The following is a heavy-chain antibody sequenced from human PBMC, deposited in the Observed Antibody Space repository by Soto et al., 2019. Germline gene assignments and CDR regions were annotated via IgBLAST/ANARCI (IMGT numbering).Heavy chain of an antibody. CDR3: ANSPGDYDLQS. CDR2: ISYDGSNK. Sequence: PVGSLRLSCAASGFTFSSYGMHWVRQAPGKGLEWVAVISYDGSNKYYADSVKGRFTISRDNSKNTLYLQMNSLRAEDTAVYYCANSPGDYDLQSWGQGTLVTVSS. CDR1: GFTFSSYG. J-gene: IGHJ4*02. D-gene: IGHD4-17*01. V-gene: IGHV3-30*18.